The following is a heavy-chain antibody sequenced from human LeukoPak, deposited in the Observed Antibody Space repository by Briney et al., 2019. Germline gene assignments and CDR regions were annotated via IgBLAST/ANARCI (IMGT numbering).Heavy chain of an antibody. CDR3: AGVSHYGPMGEAFDI. Sequence: ASVKVSCKASGYTFTGYYMHWVRQAPGQGLEWMGWINPNSGGTNYAQKFQGRVTMTRDASISTAYMELSRLRSDDTAVYYCAGVSHYGPMGEAFDIWGQGTMVTVSS. CDR2: INPNSGGT. D-gene: IGHD3-10*01. V-gene: IGHV1-2*02. CDR1: GYTFTGYY. J-gene: IGHJ3*02.